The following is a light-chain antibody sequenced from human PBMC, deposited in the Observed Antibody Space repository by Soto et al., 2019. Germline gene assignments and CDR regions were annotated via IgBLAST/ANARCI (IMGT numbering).Light chain of an antibody. CDR1: SGDVGAYDY. Sequence: QSALTQPASMSGSPGQSITISCTGTSGDVGAYDYVSWYQQHPGKAPKLMIYDVSNRTSGVSNRFSGSKSGNTASLTISGLQSEDEADYYCSSYTRSSTLGVFGTGTTLTVL. J-gene: IGLJ1*01. CDR3: SSYTRSSTLGV. V-gene: IGLV2-14*03. CDR2: DVS.